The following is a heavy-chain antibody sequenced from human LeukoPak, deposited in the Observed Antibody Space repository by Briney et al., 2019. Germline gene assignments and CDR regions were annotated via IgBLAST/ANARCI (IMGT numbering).Heavy chain of an antibody. CDR2: LKRDGSEK. CDR1: GFTFSTYW. J-gene: IGHJ4*02. Sequence: PGVSLRLSCAASGFTFSTYWMSWVRQAPGKGLECVANLKRDGSEKYYVDSVKGRFTIFRDDAKSSLYLQMNSLRAEDTAVYFCARVYTGNRWHFDYWGQGTLVTVSS. V-gene: IGHV3-7*03. CDR3: ARVYTGNRWHFDY. D-gene: IGHD2-2*02.